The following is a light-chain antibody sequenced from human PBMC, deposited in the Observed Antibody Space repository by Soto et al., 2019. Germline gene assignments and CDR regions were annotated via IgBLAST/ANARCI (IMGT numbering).Light chain of an antibody. V-gene: IGLV2-8*01. J-gene: IGLJ1*01. CDR1: SSDVGGYNY. CDR2: DVS. CDR3: CSYAGSHYV. Sequence: QSVLTQPPSASGSPGQSVAISCTGTSSDVGGYNYVSWYQQHPGKAPKLMIYDVSKRPSGVPDRFSGSKSGNTASLTISGLQAEDEADYYCCSYAGSHYVFGTGTKVTVL.